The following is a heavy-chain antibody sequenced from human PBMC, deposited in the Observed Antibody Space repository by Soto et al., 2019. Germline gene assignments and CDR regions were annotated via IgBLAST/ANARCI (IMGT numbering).Heavy chain of an antibody. CDR2: IWYDGGNK. Sequence: QVQLVESGGGVVQPGRSLRLSCAASGFNFSSYVMHWVRQAPGKGLEWVAVIWYDGGNKYYADSVKGRFTISRDNSKNTVYLQMNSRSAEDTVVFYCARDGQWLPRDGFGSSSYFDYWGQGPLVTVSS. D-gene: IGHD6-19*01. CDR3: ARDGQWLPRDGFGSSSYFDY. V-gene: IGHV3-33*01. J-gene: IGHJ4*02. CDR1: GFNFSSYV.